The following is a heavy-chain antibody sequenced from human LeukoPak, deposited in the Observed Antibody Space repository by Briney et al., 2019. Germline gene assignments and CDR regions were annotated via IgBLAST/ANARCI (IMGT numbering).Heavy chain of an antibody. CDR2: IIPIFGTA. Sequence: GASVKVSCKASGGTFSSYAISWVRQAPGQGLEWMGGIIPIFGTANYAQKFQGRVTITTDESMSTAYMELSSLRSEDTAVYYCARWWPGHYDSSGPQESGWGQGTLVTVSS. D-gene: IGHD3-22*01. V-gene: IGHV1-69*05. CDR1: GGTFSSYA. J-gene: IGHJ4*02. CDR3: ARWWPGHYDSSGPQESG.